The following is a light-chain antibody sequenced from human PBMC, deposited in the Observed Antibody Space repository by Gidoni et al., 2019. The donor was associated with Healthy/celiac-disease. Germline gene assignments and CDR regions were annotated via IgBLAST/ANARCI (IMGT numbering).Light chain of an antibody. Sequence: DIQMTQSPSSVGDRVTITCRASQSISSYLNWYQQKPGKAPKLLIYAASNLQSGVPSRFSGSGSGTDFTLTISSLQPEDFATYYCQQSYSTPRTFXXXTKLEIK. V-gene: IGKV1-39*01. J-gene: IGKJ2*01. CDR2: AAS. CDR3: QQSYSTPRT. CDR1: QSISSY.